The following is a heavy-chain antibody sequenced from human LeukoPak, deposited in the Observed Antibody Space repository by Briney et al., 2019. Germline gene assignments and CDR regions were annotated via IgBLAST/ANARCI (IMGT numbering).Heavy chain of an antibody. CDR2: ISEDGGTK. D-gene: IGHD2-15*01. CDR3: ARGGDLKYCSGGSCYSVDY. Sequence: TGRSLRLSCAASGFSFSDYVIHWVRQAPSKGLDWVAVISEDGGTKYYADSVKGRLTISRDNSKNMLYLQMNSLRPEDTAVYYCARGGDLKYCSGGSCYSVDYWGQGTLVTVSS. CDR1: GFSFSDYV. J-gene: IGHJ4*02. V-gene: IGHV3-30-3*01.